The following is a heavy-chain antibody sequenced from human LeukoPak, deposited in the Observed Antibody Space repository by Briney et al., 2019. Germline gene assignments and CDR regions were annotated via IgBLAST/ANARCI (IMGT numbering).Heavy chain of an antibody. J-gene: IGHJ4*02. CDR3: ARDIVYSSSSGGN. V-gene: IGHV1-2*02. Sequence: VASVKVSCKASGYTFTGYYIYWVRQAPGQGLEWMGWINPNSGGTNYAQKFQGRVTMTRDTSISTAYMELSRLRSDDTAIYYCARDIVYSSSSGGNWGQGTLVTVSS. D-gene: IGHD6-6*01. CDR2: INPNSGGT. CDR1: GYTFTGYY.